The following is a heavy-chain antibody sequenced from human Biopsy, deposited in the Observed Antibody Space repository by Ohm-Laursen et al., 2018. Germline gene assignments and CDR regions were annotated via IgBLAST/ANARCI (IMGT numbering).Heavy chain of an antibody. CDR2: NKHKGST. Sequence: SETLSLTCAVYGGSLRGYFLGWVRPTPREGVGGIGENKHKGSTHYKPSLDSRVAISADTSKNQFSLNLYSVSAADTAVYFCARGLPRIAPMVRGRRTWFDPWGQRTLVTVSS. CDR3: ARGLPRIAPMVRGRRTWFDP. D-gene: IGHD3-10*01. J-gene: IGHJ5*02. CDR1: GGSLRGYF. V-gene: IGHV4-34*01.